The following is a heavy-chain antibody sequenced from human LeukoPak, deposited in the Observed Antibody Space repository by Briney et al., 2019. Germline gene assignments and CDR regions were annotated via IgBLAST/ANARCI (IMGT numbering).Heavy chain of an antibody. J-gene: IGHJ4*02. V-gene: IGHV3-7*01. CDR1: GFILSGYF. Sequence: GGSLRLSCAASGFILSGYFMSWVRQAPGKGLEWVASIKHDGSEEYYVDSVRGRFTISRDNTKSSLYLQMSSLRAEDTAVYYCATDRGWRTSGYYLYYFESWGQGTLVTVSS. CDR2: IKHDGSEE. D-gene: IGHD3-3*01. CDR3: ATDRGWRTSGYYLYYFES.